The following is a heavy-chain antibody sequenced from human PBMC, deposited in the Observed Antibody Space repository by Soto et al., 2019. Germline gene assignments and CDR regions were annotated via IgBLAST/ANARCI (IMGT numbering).Heavy chain of an antibody. D-gene: IGHD3-10*01. V-gene: IGHV3-23*01. CDR1: GFTFSSYA. Sequence: EVQLLESGGGLVQPGGSLRLSCAASGFTFSSYAMSWVRQAPGKGLEWVSAISGSGGSTHYADSGKGRFTISRDHSKNTLYLQMNSLRAEDTAVYYCAKAVVRGVLGCFDPWGQGTLVTVSS. J-gene: IGHJ5*02. CDR3: AKAVVRGVLGCFDP. CDR2: ISGSGGST.